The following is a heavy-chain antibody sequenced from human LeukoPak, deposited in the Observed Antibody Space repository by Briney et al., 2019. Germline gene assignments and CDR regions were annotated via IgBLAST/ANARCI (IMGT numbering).Heavy chain of an antibody. CDR1: GGSISSSSYY. CDR3: ARVLYGTDY. D-gene: IGHD1-14*01. V-gene: IGHV4-39*07. J-gene: IGHJ4*02. Sequence: SETLSLTCTVSGGSISSSSYYWGWIRQPPGKGLEWIGSIYYSGSTYYNPSLKSRVTISVDTSKNQFSLKLSSVTAADTAVYYCARVLYGTDYWGQGTLVTVSS. CDR2: IYYSGST.